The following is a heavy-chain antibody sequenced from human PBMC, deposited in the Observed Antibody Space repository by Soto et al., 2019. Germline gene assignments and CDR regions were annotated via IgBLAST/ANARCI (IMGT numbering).Heavy chain of an antibody. V-gene: IGHV4-31*03. CDR1: GGSTGSGGFY. CDR3: ARADYGDRGLAFDS. CDR2: IYYTGAA. J-gene: IGHJ4*02. D-gene: IGHD4-17*01. Sequence: SETLSLTCTVSGGSTGSGGFYWSWIRQHPGKGLEWIGYIYYTGAAYYSPSLKSRATISVDTSENQFSLNLDSVTAADTAVYYCARADYGDRGLAFDSWGQGTLVTVSS.